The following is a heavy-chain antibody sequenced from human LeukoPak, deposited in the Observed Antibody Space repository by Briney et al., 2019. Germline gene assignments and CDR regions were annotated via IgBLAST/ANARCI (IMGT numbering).Heavy chain of an antibody. CDR2: INPNSGGT. Sequence: ASVKVSCEASGYTFTGYYMHWVRQAPGQGLEWMGWINPNSGGTNYAQKFQGRVTMTRDTSISTAYMELSRLRSDDTAVYYCARLSYSGYDHYFDYWGQGTLVTVSS. D-gene: IGHD5-12*01. CDR3: ARLSYSGYDHYFDY. J-gene: IGHJ4*02. V-gene: IGHV1-2*02. CDR1: GYTFTGYY.